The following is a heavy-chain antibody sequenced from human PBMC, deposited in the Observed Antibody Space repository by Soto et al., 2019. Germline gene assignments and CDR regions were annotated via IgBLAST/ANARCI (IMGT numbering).Heavy chain of an antibody. CDR3: ARSRIAVAGIFDY. V-gene: IGHV1-8*01. J-gene: IGHJ4*02. CDR1: GYTFTSYD. CDR2: MNPNSGNT. D-gene: IGHD6-19*01. Sequence: ASVKVSCKAAGYTFTSYDINWVRQATGQGLEWMGWMNPNSGNTGYAQKFQGRVTMTRNTSISTAYMELSSLRSEDTAVYFCARSRIAVAGIFDYRGQGTLVTVSS.